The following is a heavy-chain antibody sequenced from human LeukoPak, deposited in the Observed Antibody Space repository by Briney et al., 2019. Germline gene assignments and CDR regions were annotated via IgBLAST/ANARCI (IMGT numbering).Heavy chain of an antibody. CDR1: GFTFITYE. CDR3: ARDYLVGGTDAFDI. V-gene: IGHV3-48*03. D-gene: IGHD1-1*01. CDR2: IGGGGSTI. Sequence: PGGSLRLSCAASGFTFITYEMNWVRQAPGKGLEWVSYIGGGGSTIYYADSVKGRFTISRDNAKNSLYLQMNRLRGEDTGVYYCARDYLVGGTDAFDIWGQVTMVTVSS. J-gene: IGHJ3*02.